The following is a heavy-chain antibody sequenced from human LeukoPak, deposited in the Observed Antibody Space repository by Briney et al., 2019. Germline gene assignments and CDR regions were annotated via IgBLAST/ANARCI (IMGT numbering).Heavy chain of an antibody. J-gene: IGHJ6*03. CDR1: GFTVSSNY. D-gene: IGHD6-13*01. V-gene: IGHV3-11*04. Sequence: GGSLRLSCAASGFTVSSNYMSWVRQAPGKGLEWVSYIGRSGSPIYYADSVKGRFTISRDNAKNSLYLQMNSLRAEDTAVYYCARDKVQLATPDFYYSYYMDVWGKGTTSPSP. CDR2: IGRSGSPI. CDR3: ARDKVQLATPDFYYSYYMDV.